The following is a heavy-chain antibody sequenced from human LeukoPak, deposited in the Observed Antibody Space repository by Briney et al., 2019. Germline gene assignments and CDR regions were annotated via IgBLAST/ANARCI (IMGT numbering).Heavy chain of an antibody. CDR1: RGTFSSYA. J-gene: IGHJ4*02. CDR3: ARVPTPESNYDILTGYHLGDY. V-gene: IGHV1-69*01. Sequence: SVKVSCKASRGTFSSYAISWVRQAPGQGLEWMGGIIPIFGTANYAQKFQGRVTITADESTSTAYMELRRLRSEDTAVYYCARVPTPESNYDILTGYHLGDYWGQGTLVTVSS. CDR2: IIPIFGTA. D-gene: IGHD3-9*01.